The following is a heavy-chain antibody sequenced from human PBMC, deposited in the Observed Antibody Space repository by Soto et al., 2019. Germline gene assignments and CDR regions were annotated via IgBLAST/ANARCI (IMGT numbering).Heavy chain of an antibody. CDR3: AREGSMDV. Sequence: GGSLRLSCAASGFTFSSYSINWVRQAPGKGLEWVSYISTSGSTIYYADSVKGRFTIFSDNARNSVYLQVNSLRAEDTAEYYSAREGSMDVWGQGTTVTVSS. CDR2: ISTSGSTI. V-gene: IGHV3-48*01. D-gene: IGHD3-10*01. CDR1: GFTFSSYS. J-gene: IGHJ6*02.